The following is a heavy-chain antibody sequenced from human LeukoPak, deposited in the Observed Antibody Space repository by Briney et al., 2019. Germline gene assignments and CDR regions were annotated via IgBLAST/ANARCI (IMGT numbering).Heavy chain of an antibody. CDR3: ARGSRYCSSISCYKYYYAMGV. J-gene: IGHJ6*02. Sequence: PTETLSLTCAVYGGSFSDSYWSWIRQPPGKGLEWMGEINHSGSTNFKSSLKSRVTISVDTSKNQFSLKLSSVTAADTAVYFCARGSRYCSSISCYKYYYAMGVWGQGTTVTVSS. D-gene: IGHD2-2*02. CDR1: GGSFSDSY. V-gene: IGHV4-34*01. CDR2: INHSGST.